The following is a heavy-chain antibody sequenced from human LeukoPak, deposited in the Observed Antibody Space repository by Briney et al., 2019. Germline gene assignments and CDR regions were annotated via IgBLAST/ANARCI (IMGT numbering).Heavy chain of an antibody. V-gene: IGHV1-69*04. Sequence: SVKVSCKASGGTFSSYAISWVRQAPGQGLEWMGRIIPILGIANYAQKFQGRVTITADKSTSTAYMELSSLRSEDTAVYYCARGGESSGWYNWFDPWGQGTLVTVSS. J-gene: IGHJ5*02. CDR3: ARGGESSGWYNWFDP. D-gene: IGHD6-19*01. CDR1: GGTFSSYA. CDR2: IIPILGIA.